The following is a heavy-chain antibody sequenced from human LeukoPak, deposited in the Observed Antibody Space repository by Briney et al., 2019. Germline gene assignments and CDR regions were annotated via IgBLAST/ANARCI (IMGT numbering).Heavy chain of an antibody. CDR2: IIPIFGTA. D-gene: IGHD1-26*01. CDR3: ARDRLVGSGIDFDY. CDR1: GGTFSSYA. V-gene: IGHV1-69*13. J-gene: IGHJ4*02. Sequence: SVKVSCKASGGTFSSYAISWVRQAPGQGLEWMGGIIPIFGTANYTQKFQGRVTITADESTSTAYMELSSLRSEDTAVYYCARDRLVGSGIDFDYWGQGTLVTVSS.